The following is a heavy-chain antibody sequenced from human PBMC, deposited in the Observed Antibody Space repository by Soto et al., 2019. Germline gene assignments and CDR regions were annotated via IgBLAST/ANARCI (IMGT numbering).Heavy chain of an antibody. D-gene: IGHD2-2*01. V-gene: IGHV1-2*02. CDR1: EYRFGDYY. J-gene: IGHJ4*02. CDR2: INLNDGGT. CDR3: VRDAPSHQSIFDL. Sequence: DSVKVSCKTSEYRFGDYYLHWVRQAPEQGLKWMGWINLNDGGTNSPRKFQGRLTMTRDKSITTVYMELSRLRSDDTAVYFFVRDAPSHQSIFDLWGPGALVTVSS.